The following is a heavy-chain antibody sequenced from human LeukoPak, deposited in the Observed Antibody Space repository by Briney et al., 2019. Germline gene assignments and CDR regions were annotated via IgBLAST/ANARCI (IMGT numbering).Heavy chain of an antibody. V-gene: IGHV1-2*02. CDR3: ASDIVVVPAAPPRDY. CDR1: GYTFTGYY. D-gene: IGHD2-2*01. CDR2: INPNSGGT. J-gene: IGHJ4*02. Sequence: ASVKVSCKASGYTFTGYYMHWVRQAPGQGPEWMGWINPNSGGTNYAQKFQGRVTMTRDTSISTAYMELSRLRSDDTAVYYCASDIVVVPAAPPRDYWGQGTLVTVSS.